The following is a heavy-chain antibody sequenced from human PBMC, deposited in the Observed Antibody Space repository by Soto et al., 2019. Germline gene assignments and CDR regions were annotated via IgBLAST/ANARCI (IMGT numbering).Heavy chain of an antibody. D-gene: IGHD1-26*01. J-gene: IGHJ3*02. Sequence: QVQLQESGPGLVKPSQTLSLTCTVSGGSISSGGYYWSWIRQHPGKGLEWIGYIYYSGSTYYNPYLKSRVTISVDTSKNQFSLKLSSVTAADTAVYYCARTLRVGANPLFDIWGQGTMVTVSS. CDR2: IYYSGST. V-gene: IGHV4-31*03. CDR1: GGSISSGGYY. CDR3: ARTLRVGANPLFDI.